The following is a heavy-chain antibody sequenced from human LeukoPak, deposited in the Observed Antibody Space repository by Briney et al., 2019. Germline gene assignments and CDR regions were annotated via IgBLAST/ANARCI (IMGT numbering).Heavy chain of an antibody. CDR2: ISSSRSYI. J-gene: IGHJ6*03. CDR3: ARDPYSGGYGDYYYYYMDL. V-gene: IGHV3-21*01. CDR1: GFIFSSYS. D-gene: IGHD1-26*01. Sequence: GGSLRLSCAASGFIFSSYSMNWVRQAPGKGLEWVPFISSSRSYIYYADSVKGRFTISRDNAKNSLYLQMNSLRAEDTAVYYCARDPYSGGYGDYYYYYMDLWGQGTTVTISS.